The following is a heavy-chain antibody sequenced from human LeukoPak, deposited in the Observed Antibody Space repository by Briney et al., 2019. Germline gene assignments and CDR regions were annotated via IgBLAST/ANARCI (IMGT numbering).Heavy chain of an antibody. V-gene: IGHV4-59*01. CDR1: GGSISSYY. D-gene: IGHD1-26*01. CDR3: ARDFEIVGATGASDI. J-gene: IGHJ3*02. CDR2: IYYSGST. Sequence: SETLSLTCTVSGGSISSYYWSWIRQPPGKGLEWIGYIYYSGSTNYNPSLKSRVTISVDTSKNQFSLKLSSVTAADTAVYYCARDFEIVGATGASDIWGQGTMVTVSS.